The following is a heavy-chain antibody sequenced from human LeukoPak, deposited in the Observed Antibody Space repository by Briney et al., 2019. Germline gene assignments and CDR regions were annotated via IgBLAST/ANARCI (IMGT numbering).Heavy chain of an antibody. D-gene: IGHD3-3*01. V-gene: IGHV5-51*01. CDR1: GYSFTSYW. CDR2: IYPGDSDT. Sequence: GESLKISCKGSGYSFTSYWTGWVRQMPGKGLEWMGIIYPGDSDTRYSPSFQGQVTISADKSISTAYLQWSSLKASDTAMYYCARHQGYYDFWSGYSEVAFDIWGQGTMVTVSS. CDR3: ARHQGYYDFWSGYSEVAFDI. J-gene: IGHJ3*02.